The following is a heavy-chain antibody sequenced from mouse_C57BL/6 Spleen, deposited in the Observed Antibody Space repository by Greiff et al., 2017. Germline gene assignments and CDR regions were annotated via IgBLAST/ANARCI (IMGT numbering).Heavy chain of an antibody. CDR3: SRGGLYDYDAWFAY. Sequence: VQLKESGPGLVKPSPSLSLTCSVTGYSITSGYYWNWIRQFPGNKLERMGYISYDGSNNYNPSLKNRISITRDTSKNQSCLKLKSLTTEDTAKYDCSRGGLYDYDAWFAYWGQGTLVTVSA. J-gene: IGHJ3*01. CDR2: ISYDGSN. CDR1: GYSITSGYY. V-gene: IGHV3-6*01. D-gene: IGHD2-4*01.